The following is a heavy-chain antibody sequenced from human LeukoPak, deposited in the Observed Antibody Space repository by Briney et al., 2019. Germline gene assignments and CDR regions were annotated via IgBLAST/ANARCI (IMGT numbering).Heavy chain of an antibody. V-gene: IGHV3-74*01. CDR2: MDSEGSSP. CDR3: ARGGYCNDSSGYLDY. J-gene: IGHJ4*02. Sequence: GGSLRLSCAASDFTFSSYWMHWVRQAPGKGLVWVSRMDSEGSSPSYADSVKGRFTISRDNAKNPLYLQMISLRAEDTAVSDSARGGYCNDSSGYLDYWGQGTLVTVSS. D-gene: IGHD3-22*01. CDR1: DFTFSSYW.